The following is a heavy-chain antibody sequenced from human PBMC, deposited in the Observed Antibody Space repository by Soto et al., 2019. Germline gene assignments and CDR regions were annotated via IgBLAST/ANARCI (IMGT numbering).Heavy chain of an antibody. Sequence: LSLTCTVSGGSISSYYWSWIRQPPGKGLEWIGYIYYSGSTNYNPSLKSRVTISVDTSKNQFSLKLSSVTAADTAVYYCARGSQDLVLFDYWGQGTLVTVSS. CDR1: GGSISSYY. J-gene: IGHJ4*02. V-gene: IGHV4-59*01. CDR2: IYYSGST. CDR3: ARGSQDLVLFDY.